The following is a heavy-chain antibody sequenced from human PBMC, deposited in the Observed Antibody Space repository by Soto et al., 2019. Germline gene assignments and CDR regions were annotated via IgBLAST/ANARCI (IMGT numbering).Heavy chain of an antibody. J-gene: IGHJ6*02. CDR3: ARQVVITEVEDV. CDR2: ISDSGST. CDR1: GGSVSIGNYY. D-gene: IGHD3-22*01. Sequence: SETLSLTCTVSGGSVSIGNYYWSWIRQPPGKGLEWIGCISDSGSTNYKPSLKSRVTISVDTSKNQFSLKLSSVTAADTAVYYCARQVVITEVEDVWGQGTTVTVSS. V-gene: IGHV4-61*01.